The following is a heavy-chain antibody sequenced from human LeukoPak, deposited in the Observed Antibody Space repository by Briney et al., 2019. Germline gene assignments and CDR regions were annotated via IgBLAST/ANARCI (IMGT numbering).Heavy chain of an antibody. CDR2: IRYDGSNK. CDR3: AILPGSYEEEYNWFDP. Sequence: PGGSLRLSCTASGFTFTSYGMHWVRQAPGKGLEWGAFIRYDGSNKYYADSVKGRFTISRDNSKNTLYLQMNSLRAEDTALYYCAILPGSYEEEYNWFDPWGQGTLVTVSS. J-gene: IGHJ5*02. V-gene: IGHV3-30*02. CDR1: GFTFTSYG. D-gene: IGHD1-26*01.